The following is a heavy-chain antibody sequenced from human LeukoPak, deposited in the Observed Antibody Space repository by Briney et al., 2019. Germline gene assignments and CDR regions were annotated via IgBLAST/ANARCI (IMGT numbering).Heavy chain of an antibody. D-gene: IGHD5-12*01. V-gene: IGHV3-23*01. J-gene: IGHJ4*02. Sequence: VGSLRLSCAASGFTFSSYAMSWVRQAPGKGLEWVSAISGSGSSTYYADSVKGRFTISRDNSKNTLYLQMNSLRAEDTAVYYCAKDFSGYDTCDYWGRGTLVTVSS. CDR2: ISGSGSST. CDR3: AKDFSGYDTCDY. CDR1: GFTFSSYA.